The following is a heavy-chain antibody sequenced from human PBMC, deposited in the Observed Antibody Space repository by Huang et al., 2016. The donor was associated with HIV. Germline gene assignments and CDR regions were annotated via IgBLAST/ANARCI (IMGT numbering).Heavy chain of an antibody. CDR3: AKWGGLSDYDFRRAHAFDI. D-gene: IGHD5-12*01. CDR1: GGNFNSYT. CDR2: ILPILGKP. J-gene: IGHJ3*02. Sequence: QVQLVQSGAEVRKPGSSVKVSCKASGGNFNSYTINWLRQAPGQGPEWMGGILPILGKPNYAPKFQARITRTADGSTSTAYMVLSSLRPEDTAIYYCAKWGGLSDYDFRRAHAFDIWGQGTVVTVSS. V-gene: IGHV1-69*01.